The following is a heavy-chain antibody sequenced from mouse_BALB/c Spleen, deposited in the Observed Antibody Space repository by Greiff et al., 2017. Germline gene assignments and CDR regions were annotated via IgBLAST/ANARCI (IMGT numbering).Heavy chain of an antibody. J-gene: IGHJ2*01. CDR2: ISYSGST. Sequence: DVKLQESGPGLVKPSQSLSLTCTVTGYSITSDYAWNWIRQFPGNKLEWMGYISYSGSTSYNPSLKSRISITRDTSKNQFFLQLNSVTTEDTATYYCARSGNWYWGQGTTLTVSS. CDR3: ARSGNWY. D-gene: IGHD2-1*01. V-gene: IGHV3-2*02. CDR1: GYSITSDYA.